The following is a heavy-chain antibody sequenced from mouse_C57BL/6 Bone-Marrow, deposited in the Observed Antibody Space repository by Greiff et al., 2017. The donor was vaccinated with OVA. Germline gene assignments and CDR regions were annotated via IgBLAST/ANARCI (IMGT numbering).Heavy chain of an antibody. V-gene: IGHV1-53*01. D-gene: IGHD2-1*01. CDR3: ARGTGNYVAWFAY. Sequence: QVQLQQPGTELVKPGASVKLSCKASGYTFTSYWMHWVKQRPGQGLEWIGNINPSNGGTNYNEKFKSKATLTVDKSSSTAYMQLSSLTSEDAAVYYCARGTGNYVAWFAYWGQGTLVTVSA. CDR1: GYTFTSYW. J-gene: IGHJ3*01. CDR2: INPSNGGT.